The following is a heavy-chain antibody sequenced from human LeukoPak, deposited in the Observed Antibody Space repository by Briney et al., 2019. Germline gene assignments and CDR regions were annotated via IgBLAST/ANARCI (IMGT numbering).Heavy chain of an antibody. CDR2: INSDGGTT. J-gene: IGHJ4*02. V-gene: IGHV3-74*01. D-gene: IGHD2-2*01. Sequence: GGSLRLSCAASGFTFSSYWIRWVRQAPGKGLVWVSRINSDGGTTTYADSVKGRFTISRDNAKNTLYLQMSSLRVEDTAMYYCARENCGSTSCYWGFDYWGLGTLVTVSS. CDR3: ARENCGSTSCYWGFDY. CDR1: GFTFSSYW.